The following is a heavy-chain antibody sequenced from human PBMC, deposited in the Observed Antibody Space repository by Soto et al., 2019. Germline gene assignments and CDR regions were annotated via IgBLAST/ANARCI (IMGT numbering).Heavy chain of an antibody. CDR3: AKDMHSTRAFDI. J-gene: IGHJ3*02. CDR2: ISWNSGSI. Sequence: VQLVESGGGLVQPGRSLRLSCAASGFTFDDYAMHWVRQAPGKGLEWVSGISWNSGSIGYADSVKGRFTISRDNAKNSLYLQMNSLRAEDTALYYCAKDMHSTRAFDIWGQGTMVTVSS. V-gene: IGHV3-9*01. CDR1: GFTFDDYA. D-gene: IGHD1-1*01.